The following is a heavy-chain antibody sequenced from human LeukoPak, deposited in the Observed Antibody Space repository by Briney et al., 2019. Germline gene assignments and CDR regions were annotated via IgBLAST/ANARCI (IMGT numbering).Heavy chain of an antibody. CDR3: AKARLSTGWAYNDY. CDR1: GFTFVNYA. D-gene: IGHD6-19*01. J-gene: IGHJ4*02. CDR2: VVGGGGTT. Sequence: GGSLRLSCAASGFTFVNYAMSWVRQAPGKGLEWVSAVVGGGGTTFYADSVKGRFTISRGNSKNTVYLQINSLRGEDTAVYYCAKARLSTGWAYNDYWGQGALVTVSS. V-gene: IGHV3-23*01.